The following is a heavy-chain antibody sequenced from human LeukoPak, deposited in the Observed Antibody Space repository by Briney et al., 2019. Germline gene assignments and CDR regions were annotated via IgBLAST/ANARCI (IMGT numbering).Heavy chain of an antibody. CDR2: INAGNGNT. V-gene: IGHV1-3*01. CDR1: GYTFTSYA. CDR3: ARDGDSGYEYYYYYGMDV. Sequence: ASVKVSCKASGYTFTSYAMHWVRQAPGQRLEWMGWINAGNGNTKYSQKLQGRVTITRDTSASTAYMELSSLRSEDTAVYYCARDGDSGYEYYYYYGMDVWGKGTTVTVSS. J-gene: IGHJ6*04. D-gene: IGHD5-12*01.